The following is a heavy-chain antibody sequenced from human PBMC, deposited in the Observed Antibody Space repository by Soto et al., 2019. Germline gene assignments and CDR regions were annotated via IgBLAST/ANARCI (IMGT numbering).Heavy chain of an antibody. CDR3: AREANYDSSGYCRGLMDV. J-gene: IGHJ6*02. D-gene: IGHD3-22*01. V-gene: IGHV3-64*02. CDR2: ISSNGGST. CDR1: GFTFSSYA. Sequence: EVQLVESGEGLVQPGGSLRLSCAASGFTFSSYAMHWVRQAPGKGLEYVSAISSNGGSTYYADSVKGRFTISRDNSKNTLYLQMGSLRAEDMAVYYCAREANYDSSGYCRGLMDVWGQGTTVTVSS.